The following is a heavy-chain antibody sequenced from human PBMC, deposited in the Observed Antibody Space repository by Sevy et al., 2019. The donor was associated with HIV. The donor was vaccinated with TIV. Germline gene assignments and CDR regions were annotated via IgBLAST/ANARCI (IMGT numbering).Heavy chain of an antibody. CDR1: GFTFSTYA. D-gene: IGHD4-4*01. CDR2: ISGSGGRT. V-gene: IGHV3-23*01. J-gene: IGHJ4*02. CDR3: AKVGDYSNYDFDY. Sequence: GGSLRLSCAASGFTFSTYAMSWVRQAPGKGLEWVSGISGSGGRTYYADFVKGRFTISRDNSKNTLYLQMNSLRTEDMAVYYCAKVGDYSNYDFDYWCQGTQVTVSS.